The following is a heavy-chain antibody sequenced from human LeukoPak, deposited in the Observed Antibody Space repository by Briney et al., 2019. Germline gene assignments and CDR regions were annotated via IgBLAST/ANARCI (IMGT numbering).Heavy chain of an antibody. CDR2: IRYDGSNK. D-gene: IGHD1-26*01. Sequence: GGSLRLSCAASGFTVSSNYMSWVRQAPGKGLEWVAFIRYDGSNKYYADSVKGRFTISRDNSKNTLYLQMNSLRAEDTAVYYCAKSLYSGSYRGNYFDYWGQGTLVTVSS. V-gene: IGHV3-30*02. CDR3: AKSLYSGSYRGNYFDY. J-gene: IGHJ4*02. CDR1: GFTVSSNY.